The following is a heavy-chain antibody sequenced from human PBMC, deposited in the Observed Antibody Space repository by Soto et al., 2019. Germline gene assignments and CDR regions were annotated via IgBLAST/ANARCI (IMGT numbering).Heavy chain of an antibody. J-gene: IGHJ4*02. Sequence: QVQLVQSRAEVMKPGASVKVSCKASGYTFTSYDMNRARQATGQGLEWMGRRNPNRGNTGYAQKFQVKVTMPRNTSISTEYTELSSLRSKFTAVYHCARGRGDLVYLGQGTLVTVSS. CDR1: GYTFTSYD. CDR3: ARGRGDLVY. D-gene: IGHD2-21*01. CDR2: RNPNRGNT. V-gene: IGHV1-8*01.